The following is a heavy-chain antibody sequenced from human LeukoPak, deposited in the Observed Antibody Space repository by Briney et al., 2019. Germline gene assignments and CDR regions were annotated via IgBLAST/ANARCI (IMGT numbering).Heavy chain of an antibody. J-gene: IGHJ4*02. V-gene: IGHV3-23*01. CDR2: ISGSGGST. D-gene: IGHD2-21*02. CDR1: GFTFSSYA. CDR3: AGLANPSGHWD. Sequence: PGGSLRLSCAASGFTFSSYAMSWVRQAPGKGLEWVSAISGSGGSTYYADSVKGRFTISRDNSKNTLYLQMNSLRVDDTGVYYCAGLANPSGHWDWGQGTLVTVSS.